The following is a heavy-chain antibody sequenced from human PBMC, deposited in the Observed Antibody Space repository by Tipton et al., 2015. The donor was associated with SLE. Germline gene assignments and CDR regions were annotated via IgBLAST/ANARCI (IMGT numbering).Heavy chain of an antibody. D-gene: IGHD6-6*01. CDR1: DGSIRSTNYY. J-gene: IGHJ4*02. CDR2: IFYTGST. Sequence: TLSLTCTVSDGSIRSTNYYWGWIRQPPGKGLEWIGSIFYTGSTYYNPSLKSRVTISADTSKNQFSLKLTSVTAADTAVYYCSCRIAARRSPLIPFDYWGQGSLVTVSS. CDR3: SCRIAARRSPLIPFDY. V-gene: IGHV4-39*07.